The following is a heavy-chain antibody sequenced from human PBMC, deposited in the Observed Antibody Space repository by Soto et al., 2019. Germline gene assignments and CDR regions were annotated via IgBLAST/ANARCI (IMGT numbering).Heavy chain of an antibody. CDR1: GFTFSSYE. Sequence: EVQLVESGGGLVQPGGSLRLSCAASGFTFSSYEMNWVRQAPGKGLEWVSYFSSSGRTIYYADSMKGRFTISRDNAKTSLYMQMNGLRAEDTAVYYCARSGYNWNDGARGYFDYWGQGTLVTVSP. CDR2: FSSSGRTI. D-gene: IGHD1-20*01. CDR3: ARSGYNWNDGARGYFDY. J-gene: IGHJ4*02. V-gene: IGHV3-48*03.